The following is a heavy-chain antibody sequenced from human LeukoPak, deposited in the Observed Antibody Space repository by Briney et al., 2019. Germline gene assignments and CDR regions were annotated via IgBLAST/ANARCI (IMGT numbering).Heavy chain of an antibody. Sequence: ASVKVSCKVSGYTLTELSMHWGRQAPGKGLEWRGGFDPEDGETIYAQKFQGRVTMTEDTPTDTAYMELSSLRSEDTAVYYCATDGSGSYYEGFQHWGQGTLVTVSS. CDR2: FDPEDGET. CDR3: ATDGSGSYYEGFQH. CDR1: GYTLTELS. V-gene: IGHV1-24*01. D-gene: IGHD1-26*01. J-gene: IGHJ1*01.